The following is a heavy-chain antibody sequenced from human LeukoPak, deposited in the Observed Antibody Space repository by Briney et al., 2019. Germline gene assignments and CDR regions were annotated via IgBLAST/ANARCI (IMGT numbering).Heavy chain of an antibody. CDR1: GFTFDDYA. Sequence: GRSLRLSCAASGFTFDDYAMHWVRQAPGKGLEWVSGISWNSGSIGYADSVKGRFTISRDNAKNSLYLQMNSLRAEDTALYYCAKDIGGAYSYYYYMDVWGKGTTVTVSS. J-gene: IGHJ6*03. CDR2: ISWNSGSI. V-gene: IGHV3-9*01. D-gene: IGHD2-21*01. CDR3: AKDIGGAYSYYYYMDV.